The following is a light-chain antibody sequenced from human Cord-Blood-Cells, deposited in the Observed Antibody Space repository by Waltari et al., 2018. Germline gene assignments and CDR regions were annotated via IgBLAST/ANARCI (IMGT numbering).Light chain of an antibody. Sequence: QSALTQPASVSGSPGQSITIPCTGTSSDVGGYNYVSWYQQHPGKAPKLMIYDVSKRPSVVSNRFSGSKSGNTASLTISGLQAEDEADYYCSSYTSSSTYVFGTGTKVTVL. CDR2: DVS. J-gene: IGLJ1*01. CDR3: SSYTSSSTYV. CDR1: SSDVGGYNY. V-gene: IGLV2-14*01.